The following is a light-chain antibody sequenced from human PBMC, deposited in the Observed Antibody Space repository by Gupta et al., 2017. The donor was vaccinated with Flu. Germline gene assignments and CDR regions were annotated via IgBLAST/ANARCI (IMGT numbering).Light chain of an antibody. CDR3: QHRYSPCP. V-gene: IGKV1-39*01. Sequence: DIQMTQSPSSLSASVGDRVTITCRASQSISSYLNWDQQKPGKAPKLLIYAASSLQSGVPSRYSGSGYATDFTLPISRLQPEDFATLSGQHRYSPCPLGRGPTVDIK. CDR1: QSISSY. J-gene: IGKJ3*01. CDR2: AAS.